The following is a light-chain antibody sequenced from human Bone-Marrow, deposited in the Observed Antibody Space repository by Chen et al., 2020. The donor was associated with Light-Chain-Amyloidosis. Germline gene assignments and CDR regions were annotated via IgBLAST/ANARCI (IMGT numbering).Light chain of an antibody. Sequence: SFVLTQPSSVSVAPGQTATSACGGNNIGSTSVHWYQQTPGQAPLLVVYDDTDRPSGIPARLSGSNSRNAATLTSGGVEAGDEADYYYQVWDRSSDRPVFGGGTKLTVL. CDR1: NIGSTS. CDR3: QVWDRSSDRPV. CDR2: DDT. J-gene: IGLJ3*02. V-gene: IGLV3-21*02.